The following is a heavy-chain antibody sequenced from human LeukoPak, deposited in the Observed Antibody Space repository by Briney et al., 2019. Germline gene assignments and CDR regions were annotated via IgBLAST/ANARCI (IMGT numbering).Heavy chain of an antibody. V-gene: IGHV4-34*01. J-gene: IGHJ4*02. D-gene: IGHD6-19*01. CDR2: INHSGST. CDR3: ARFSGVWLVKRSGFDY. Sequence: PSETLSLTCAVYGGSFSGYYWSWIRQPPGKGLDWIREINHSGSTNYNPSLKSRVTISVDTSKNQFSLKLSSVTAADTAVYYCARFSGVWLVKRSGFDYWGQGTLVTVPS. CDR1: GGSFSGYY.